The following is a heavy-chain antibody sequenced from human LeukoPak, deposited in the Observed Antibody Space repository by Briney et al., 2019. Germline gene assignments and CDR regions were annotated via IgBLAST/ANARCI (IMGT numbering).Heavy chain of an antibody. D-gene: IGHD3/OR15-3a*01. CDR1: GGSFSDYR. CDR2: VNHHGRT. J-gene: IGHJ5*02. Sequence: PSETLSLTCAVYGGSFSDYRWSWIRQPPGKGLQWVREVNHHGRTDYSPSLTSRVTISVDTSKSQFYLRLTSVTAADTAVYFCARGHISMDPQIVWTGYYRTDWFDPWGQGTLVTVSS. CDR3: ARGHISMDPQIVWTGYYRTDWFDP. V-gene: IGHV4-34*01.